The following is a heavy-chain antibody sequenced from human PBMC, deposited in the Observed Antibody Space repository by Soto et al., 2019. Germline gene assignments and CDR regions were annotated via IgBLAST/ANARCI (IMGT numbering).Heavy chain of an antibody. CDR1: GGSISSYY. J-gene: IGHJ3*02. Sequence: QVQLQESGPGLVKPSETLSLTCTVSGGSISSYYWSWIRQPPGKGLEWIGYIYYSGSTNYNPSLKSRVTISVDTSKNQFSLKLSSVTAADTAVYYCARAVGGEGRAFDIWGQGTMVTVSP. V-gene: IGHV4-59*01. CDR3: ARAVGGEGRAFDI. CDR2: IYYSGST. D-gene: IGHD3-10*01.